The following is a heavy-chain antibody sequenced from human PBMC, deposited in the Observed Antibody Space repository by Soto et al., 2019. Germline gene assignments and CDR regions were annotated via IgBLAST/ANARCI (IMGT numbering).Heavy chain of an antibody. V-gene: IGHV3-33*08. J-gene: IGHJ6*02. CDR2: IWYDGSNK. Sequence: VQLVESGGGLVQPGGSLRLSCAASGFTFSSYGMHWVRQAPGKGLEWVAVIWYDGSNKYYADSVKGRFTISRDNSKNTLYLQMNSLRAEDTAVYYCARDRVGYGMDVWGQGTTVTVSS. CDR1: GFTFSSYG. CDR3: ARDRVGYGMDV.